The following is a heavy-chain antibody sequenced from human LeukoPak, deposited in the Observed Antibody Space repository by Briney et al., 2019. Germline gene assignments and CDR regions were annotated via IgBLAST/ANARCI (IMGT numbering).Heavy chain of an antibody. CDR3: ARGLSSGWYYFDY. CDR2: ISSSSSTI. D-gene: IGHD6-19*01. J-gene: IGHJ4*02. Sequence: GGSLRLSCAASGFTFSSYSMNWVRQAPGKGLEWVSYISSSSSTIYYADSVKGRFTISRDNAKNSLYLQMNSLRAEDTAVYYCARGLSSGWYYFDYWGQGTLVTVSS. CDR1: GFTFSSYS. V-gene: IGHV3-48*04.